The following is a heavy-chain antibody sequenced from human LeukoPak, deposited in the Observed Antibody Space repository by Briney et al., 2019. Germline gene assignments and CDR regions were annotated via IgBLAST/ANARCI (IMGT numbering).Heavy chain of an antibody. CDR3: ARHEYRSGWYGAFLFDY. V-gene: IGHV4-59*08. D-gene: IGHD6-19*01. J-gene: IGHJ4*02. CDR1: GGSISSYY. Sequence: SETLSLTCTVSGGSISSYYWSWIRQPPGKGLEWIGYIYYSGSTNYNPSLKSRVTISVDTSKNQFSLKLSSVTAADTAVYYCARHEYRSGWYGAFLFDYWGQGTLVTVSS. CDR2: IYYSGST.